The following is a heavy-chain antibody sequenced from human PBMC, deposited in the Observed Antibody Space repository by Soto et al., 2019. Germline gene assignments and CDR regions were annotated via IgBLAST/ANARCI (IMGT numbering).Heavy chain of an antibody. CDR3: ARVWGNWNDYYYYGMDV. CDR1: GFTFSSYW. V-gene: IGHV3-7*01. J-gene: IGHJ6*02. Sequence: EVQLVESGGGLVQPGGSLRLSCAVSGFTFSSYWMSWVRQAPGKGLEWVANIKQDGSEKYYVDSVKGRFTISRDNAKNSLYLQMNSLRAEDTAVYYCARVWGNWNDYYYYGMDVWGQGTTVTVSS. D-gene: IGHD1-20*01. CDR2: IKQDGSEK.